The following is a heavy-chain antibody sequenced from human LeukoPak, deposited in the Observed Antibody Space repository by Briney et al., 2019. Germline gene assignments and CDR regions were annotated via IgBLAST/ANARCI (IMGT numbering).Heavy chain of an antibody. D-gene: IGHD3-10*02. V-gene: IGHV3-23*01. Sequence: PGGSLRLSCGASGFIFRNFAMSWVRQAPGKGLEWISAIVGSDGGTYYADSVKGRFTISRDNAKNSLYLQMNSLRAEDTAVYYCAELGITMIGGVWGKGTTVTISS. CDR3: AELGITMIGGV. CDR1: GFIFRNFA. J-gene: IGHJ6*04. CDR2: IVGSDGGT.